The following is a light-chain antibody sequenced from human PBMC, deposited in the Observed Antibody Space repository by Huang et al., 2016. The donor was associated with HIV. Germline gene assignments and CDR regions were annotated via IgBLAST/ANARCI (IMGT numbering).Light chain of an antibody. V-gene: IGKV3D-20*01. CDR3: QQYGSSPIT. J-gene: IGKJ5*01. Sequence: EIVLTQSLATLSFSTGARATLSCGVSQSVRCSYLAWSQQKPGRAPRLLIYGASTRASGIPNRFSGSGSETDFTLTINRMEPEDFALYYCQQYGSSPITFGQGTRLEIK. CDR2: GAS. CDR1: QSVRCSY.